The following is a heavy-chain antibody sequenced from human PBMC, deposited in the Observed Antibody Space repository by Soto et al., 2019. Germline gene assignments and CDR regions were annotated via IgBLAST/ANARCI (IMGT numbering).Heavy chain of an antibody. CDR1: GGTFSSYA. J-gene: IGHJ4*02. CDR2: IIPIFGTA. D-gene: IGHD3-10*01. CDR3: ALSYYYGSGGPLLYYFDY. Sequence: QVQLVQSGAEVKKPGSSVKVSCKASGGTFSSYAISWVRQAPGQGLEWMGGIIPIFGTANYAQKFQGRVTITADKSTSTAYMELSSLRSEDTAVYYCALSYYYGSGGPLLYYFDYWGQGTLVTVSS. V-gene: IGHV1-69*06.